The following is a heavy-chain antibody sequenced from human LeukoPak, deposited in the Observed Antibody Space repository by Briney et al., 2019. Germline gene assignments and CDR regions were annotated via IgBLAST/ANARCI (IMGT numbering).Heavy chain of an antibody. J-gene: IGHJ4*02. CDR1: GFSFSSYS. CDR3: ARFERGDYVHEDY. Sequence: PGRSLRLSCAASGFSFSSYSMNWVRQAPGKGLEWVSSISSSSSYIYYADSVKGRFTISRDNAKNSLYLQMNSLRAEDTAVYYCARFERGDYVHEDYWGQGTLVTVSS. D-gene: IGHD4-17*01. V-gene: IGHV3-21*01. CDR2: ISSSSSYI.